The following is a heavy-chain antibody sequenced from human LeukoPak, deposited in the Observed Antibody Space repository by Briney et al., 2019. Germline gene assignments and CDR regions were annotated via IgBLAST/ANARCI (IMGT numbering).Heavy chain of an antibody. D-gene: IGHD5-12*01. CDR3: ARGRVATILYYYMDV. CDR1: GGTFSSYA. CDR2: IIPIFGTA. V-gene: IGHV1-69*05. J-gene: IGHJ6*03. Sequence: SVKVSFKASGGTFSSYAISWVRQAPGQGLEWMGGIIPIFGTANYAQKFQGRVTITTDESTSTAYMELSSLRSEDTAVYYCARGRVATILYYYMDVWGKGTTVTVSS.